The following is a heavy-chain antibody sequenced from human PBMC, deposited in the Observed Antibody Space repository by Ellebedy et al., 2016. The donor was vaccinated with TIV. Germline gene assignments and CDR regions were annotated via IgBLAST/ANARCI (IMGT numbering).Heavy chain of an antibody. Sequence: AASVKVSCKASGYTFIRYDINWVRQAIGQGLEWMGWMNPNSGNTGYAQKFQGRVTMTRNTSISTAYMELSSLRSEDTAVYYCARGGGVMVRGIISIRPYDPWGQGTLVSVSA. CDR2: MNPNSGNT. J-gene: IGHJ5*02. CDR3: ARGGGVMVRGIISIRPYDP. CDR1: GYTFIRYD. D-gene: IGHD3-10*01. V-gene: IGHV1-8*01.